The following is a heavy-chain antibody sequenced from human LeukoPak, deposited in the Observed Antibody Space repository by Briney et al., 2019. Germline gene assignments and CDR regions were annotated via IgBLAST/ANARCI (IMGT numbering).Heavy chain of an antibody. CDR1: GFTFSSYF. CDR2: ISSTSNYI. D-gene: IGHD2-21*02. CDR3: ARGLCGGDCYSD. Sequence: GGSLRLSCAASGFTFSSYFMNWVRQVPGKGLEWVSSISSTSNYIFYADSVKGRFTISRDNAKNSLYLQMNSLRAEDTAAYYCARGLCGGDCYSDWGQGTLVTVSS. V-gene: IGHV3-21*01. J-gene: IGHJ4*02.